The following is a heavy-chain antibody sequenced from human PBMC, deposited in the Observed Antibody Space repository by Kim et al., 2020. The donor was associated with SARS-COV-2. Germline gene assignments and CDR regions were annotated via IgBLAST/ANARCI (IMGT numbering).Heavy chain of an antibody. D-gene: IGHD2-15*01. CDR2: IIPILGIA. J-gene: IGHJ5*02. CDR3: ARDCSGSSCYRVGWFDP. CDR1: GGTFSSYA. V-gene: IGHV1-69*04. Sequence: SVKVSCKASGGTFSSYAISWVRQAPGQGLEWMGRIIPILGIANYAQKFQGRVTITADKSTSTAYMELSSLRSEDTAVYYCARDCSGSSCYRVGWFDPWG.